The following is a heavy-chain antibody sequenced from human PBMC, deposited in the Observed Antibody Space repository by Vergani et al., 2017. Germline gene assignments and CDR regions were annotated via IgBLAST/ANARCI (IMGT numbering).Heavy chain of an antibody. Sequence: QVQLQESGPGLVKPSETLSLTCTVSGGSISSYYWSWIRQPPGTGLEWIGYIYYTGSTNCNPSLKSRVTISVDTSKNQFSLKLSSVTAADTAVYYCARAPLGWLSPSDWGQGTLVTVSS. D-gene: IGHD6-19*01. V-gene: IGHV4-59*01. CDR1: GGSISSYY. J-gene: IGHJ4*02. CDR2: IYYTGST. CDR3: ARAPLGWLSPSD.